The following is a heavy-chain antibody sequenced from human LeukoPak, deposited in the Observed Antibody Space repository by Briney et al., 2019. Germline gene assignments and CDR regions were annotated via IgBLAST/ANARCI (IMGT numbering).Heavy chain of an antibody. CDR3: GRGTVDVVATITLGAFDI. Sequence: SVKLSCKASGGTFSSYAISWVRQAPGQGREWMGGIIPIFGTANYAQKSQGRVTITAYESPSNAYLERMSLRPEDTAAYYCGRGTVDVVATITLGAFDIWGQGTMVTVSS. CDR1: GGTFSSYA. CDR2: IIPIFGTA. D-gene: IGHD5-12*01. V-gene: IGHV1-69*13. J-gene: IGHJ3*02.